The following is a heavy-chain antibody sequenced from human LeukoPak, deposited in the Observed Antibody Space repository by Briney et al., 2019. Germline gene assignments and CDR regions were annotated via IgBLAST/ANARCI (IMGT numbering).Heavy chain of an antibody. D-gene: IGHD3/OR15-3a*01. CDR2: INAGNGNT. V-gene: IGHV1-3*01. Sequence: WMGWINAGNGNTKYSQKFQGRVTITRDTSASTAYMELSSLRSEDTAVYYCAREDWEDYFDYWGQGTLVTVSS. J-gene: IGHJ4*02. CDR3: AREDWEDYFDY.